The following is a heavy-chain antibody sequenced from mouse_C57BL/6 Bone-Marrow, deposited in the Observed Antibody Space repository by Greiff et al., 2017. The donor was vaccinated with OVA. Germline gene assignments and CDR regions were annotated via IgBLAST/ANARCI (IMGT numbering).Heavy chain of an antibody. D-gene: IGHD2-4*01. CDR3: TIRLRPFDY. CDR2: IDPETGGT. CDR1: GYTFTDYE. J-gene: IGHJ2*01. V-gene: IGHV1-15*01. Sequence: VQLQQSGAELVRPGASVTLSCKASGYTFTDYEMHWVKQTPVHVLEWIGAIDPETGGTAYNQKFKGKAILTADKSSSTAYMELRSLTSEDSAVYYCTIRLRPFDYWGQGTTLTVSS.